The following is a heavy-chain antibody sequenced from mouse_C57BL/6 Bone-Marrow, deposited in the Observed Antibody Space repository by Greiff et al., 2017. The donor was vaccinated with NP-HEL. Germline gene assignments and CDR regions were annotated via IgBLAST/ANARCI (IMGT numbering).Heavy chain of an antibody. CDR3: TTGYYYYGSSYFDY. J-gene: IGHJ2*01. D-gene: IGHD1-1*01. V-gene: IGHV14-4*01. Sequence: EVQLQQSGAELVRPGASVKLSCTASGFNIKDDYMHWVKQRPEQGLEWIGWIDPENGDTEYASKFQGKAPITADTSSNPAYLQLSSLTSEDTAVYYCTTGYYYYGSSYFDYWGQGTTLTVSS. CDR1: GFNIKDDY. CDR2: IDPENGDT.